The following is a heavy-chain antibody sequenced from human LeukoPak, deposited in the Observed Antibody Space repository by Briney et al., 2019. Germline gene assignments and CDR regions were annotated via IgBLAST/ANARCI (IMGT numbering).Heavy chain of an antibody. D-gene: IGHD5-18*01. CDR2: INPSGGST. CDR3: ARGIQLWTQTYNWFDP. CDR1: GYTFTSYY. J-gene: IGHJ5*02. V-gene: IGHV1-46*01. Sequence: ASVKVSCKASGYTFTSYYMHWVRQAPGQGLEWMGIINPSGGSTSYAQKFQGRVTMTRDTSTSTVYMELSSLRSEDTAVYYCARGIQLWTQTYNWFDPWGQGTLVTVSS.